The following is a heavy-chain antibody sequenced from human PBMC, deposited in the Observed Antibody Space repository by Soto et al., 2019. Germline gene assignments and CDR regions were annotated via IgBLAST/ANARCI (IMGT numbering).Heavy chain of an antibody. D-gene: IGHD5-18*01. Sequence: GGSLRLSCAASGFTFSSYAMSWVRQAPGKGLEWGSAISGSGGSTYYADSVKGRFTISRDNSKNTLYLQMNSLSAEDTAVYYCAEDPGSAMVLNHYYYGMYVWGQGTTVTVSS. V-gene: IGHV3-23*01. J-gene: IGHJ6*02. CDR3: AEDPGSAMVLNHYYYGMYV. CDR2: ISGSGGST. CDR1: GFTFSSYA.